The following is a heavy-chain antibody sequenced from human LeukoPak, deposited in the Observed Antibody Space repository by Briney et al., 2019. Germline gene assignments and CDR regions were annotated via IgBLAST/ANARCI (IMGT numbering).Heavy chain of an antibody. CDR2: ISGSSSYI. V-gene: IGHV3-21*01. CDR3: ARRATTERGHSYGLDY. Sequence: GGSLRLSCAASGFPFSSYFMIRVRQAPGKGLEWVSSISGSSSYIYDADSVKGRFTISRDNAKNSLYLQMNSLRAEDTAVYYCARRATTERGHSYGLDYWGQGTLVTVSS. CDR1: GFPFSSYF. J-gene: IGHJ4*02. D-gene: IGHD5-18*01.